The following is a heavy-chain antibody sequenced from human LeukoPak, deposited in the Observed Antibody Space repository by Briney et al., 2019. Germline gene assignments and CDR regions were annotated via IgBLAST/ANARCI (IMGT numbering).Heavy chain of an antibody. CDR1: GFTVSSSY. CDR2: IYSGGST. V-gene: IGHV3-66*01. J-gene: IGHJ4*02. D-gene: IGHD3-22*01. Sequence: GGSLRLSCAASGFTVSSSYMSWVRQGPRKELEWISVIYSGGSTYYADSVRGRFNISRDNAKNSLFLQMNSLRAEDSAVYYCAKNYYDSSGLFDYWGQGTLVTVSS. CDR3: AKNYYDSSGLFDY.